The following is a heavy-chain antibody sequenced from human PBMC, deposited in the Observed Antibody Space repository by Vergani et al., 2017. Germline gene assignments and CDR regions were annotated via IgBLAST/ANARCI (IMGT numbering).Heavy chain of an antibody. D-gene: IGHD3-16*01. CDR3: AQGVDYMDV. CDR1: GFTFSSYG. V-gene: IGHV3-21*01. CDR2: ISSSNSYI. J-gene: IGHJ6*03. Sequence: VQLVESGGGVVQPGRSLRLSCAASGFTFSSYGMHWVRQAPGKGLEWVSSISSSNSYIYYADSVKGRFTISRDNAKNSLYLQMNSLRAEDTAVYYCAQGVDYMDVWGKGTTVTVSS.